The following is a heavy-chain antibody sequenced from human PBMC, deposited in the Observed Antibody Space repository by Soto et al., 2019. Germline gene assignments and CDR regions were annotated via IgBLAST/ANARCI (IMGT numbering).Heavy chain of an antibody. J-gene: IGHJ3*02. Sequence: GASVKVSCKASGYTFTGYYMHWVRQAPGQGLEWMGWINPNSGGTNYAQKFQGRVTMTRDTSISTAYMELSRLRSDDTAGYYCARAMIVVVTHAFDIWGQGTMVTVSS. CDR2: INPNSGGT. D-gene: IGHD3-22*01. V-gene: IGHV1-2*02. CDR3: ARAMIVVVTHAFDI. CDR1: GYTFTGYY.